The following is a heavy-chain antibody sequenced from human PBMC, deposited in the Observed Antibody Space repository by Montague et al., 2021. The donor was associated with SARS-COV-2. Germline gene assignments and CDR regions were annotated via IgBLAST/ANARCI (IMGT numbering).Heavy chain of an antibody. Sequence: TRSLTCRVSGASIDTGNHYWTWIRQSAGQGLEWIGNIYNSGPTNYNPSLKSRVTISLDRAKNHFSLLLSSVTAADTATYYCGRDSVSYGLDVWGQGTTVTVSS. V-gene: IGHV4-61*09. J-gene: IGHJ6*02. CDR3: GRDSVSYGLDV. D-gene: IGHD3-16*01. CDR1: GASIDTGNHY. CDR2: IYNSGPT.